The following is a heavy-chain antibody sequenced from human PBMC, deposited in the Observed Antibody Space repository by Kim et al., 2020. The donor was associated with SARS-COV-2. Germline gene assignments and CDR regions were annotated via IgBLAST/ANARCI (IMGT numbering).Heavy chain of an antibody. Sequence: SETLSLTCAVSGGSINSGGFSWSWIRQPPGKGLEWIGNIYDSGTTAYNPSFKSRVTMSVETSTNPFSLSLTSVTAADTAVYFCARGDVGYFPDPFHFWGQGTMVTVS. J-gene: IGHJ3*01. CDR3: ARGDVGYFPDPFHF. V-gene: IGHV4-30-2*01. CDR2: IYDSGTT. CDR1: GGSINSGGFS. D-gene: IGHD5-18*01.